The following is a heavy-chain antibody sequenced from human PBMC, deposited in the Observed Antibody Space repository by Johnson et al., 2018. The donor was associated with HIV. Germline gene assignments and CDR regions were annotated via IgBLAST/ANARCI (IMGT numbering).Heavy chain of an antibody. D-gene: IGHD3-10*01. CDR2: FNNDGNTP. CDR3: TTYYGWAFDI. V-gene: IGHV3-74*02. J-gene: IGHJ3*02. Sequence: VQLVESGGGLVQPGGSLRLSCAASGFAFNNYWMHWVRQAPGKGLVWVSRFNNDGNTPTYADSVKGRFTISRDNAKNTLYLQMNSLKTEDTAVYYCTTYYGWAFDIWGQGTMVTVSS. CDR1: GFAFNNYW.